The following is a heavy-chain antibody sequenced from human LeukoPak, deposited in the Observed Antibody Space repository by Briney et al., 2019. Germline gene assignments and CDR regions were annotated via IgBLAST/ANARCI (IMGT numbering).Heavy chain of an antibody. Sequence: ASVKVSCKASGYTFTDYYMHWVRQAPGRGLEWMGRINPNSGGTNYGQNFQGRVTMTRDTSISTAYMELSRLKSDDTAVYYCAREAPGSSRDAFDIWGQGTMVTVSS. D-gene: IGHD1-26*01. CDR2: INPNSGGT. CDR1: GYTFTDYY. CDR3: AREAPGSSRDAFDI. J-gene: IGHJ3*02. V-gene: IGHV1-2*06.